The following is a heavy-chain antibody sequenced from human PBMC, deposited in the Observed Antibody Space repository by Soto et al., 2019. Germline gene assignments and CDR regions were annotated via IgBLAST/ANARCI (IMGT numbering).Heavy chain of an antibody. CDR1: GGSFSGYY. CDR2: INHSGST. D-gene: IGHD6-13*01. J-gene: IGHJ5*02. V-gene: IGHV4-34*01. CDR3: ARGVRNLSSSWYIGLSGWFDP. Sequence: PSETLSLTCAVYGGSFSGYYWSWIRQPPGKGLEWIGEINHSGSTNYNPSLKSRVTISVDTSKNQFSLKLSSVTAADTAVYYCARGVRNLSSSWYIGLSGWFDPWGQGTLVTVSS.